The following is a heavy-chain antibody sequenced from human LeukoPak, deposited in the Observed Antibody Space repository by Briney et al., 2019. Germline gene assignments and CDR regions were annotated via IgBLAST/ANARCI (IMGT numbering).Heavy chain of an antibody. CDR1: GFTFGSYW. D-gene: IGHD3/OR15-3a*01. Sequence: GGSLRLSCAASGFTFGSYWMHWVRQAPGKGLVWVSRINSDGSSTSYADSVKGRFTISRDNAKNTLYLQMNSLRAEDTAVYYCARVAAMTFFDYWGQGTLVTVSS. J-gene: IGHJ4*02. CDR2: INSDGSST. V-gene: IGHV3-74*01. CDR3: ARVAAMTFFDY.